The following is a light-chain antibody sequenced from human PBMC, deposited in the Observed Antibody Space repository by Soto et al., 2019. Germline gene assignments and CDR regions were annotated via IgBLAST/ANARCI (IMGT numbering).Light chain of an antibody. CDR2: KAS. J-gene: IGKJ2*01. CDR1: QSISNY. V-gene: IGKV1-5*03. CDR3: QHRT. Sequence: DIQITHSPSTLSASVGDRVTITCRSSQSISNYLAWYQQKPGKAPNLLIYKASTLQSGVPSRFSGSGSGTEFTLTISSLQPEDFATYYCQHRTLGQGTKVDIK.